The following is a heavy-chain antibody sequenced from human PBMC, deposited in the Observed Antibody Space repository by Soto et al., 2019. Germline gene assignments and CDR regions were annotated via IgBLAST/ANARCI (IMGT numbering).Heavy chain of an antibody. D-gene: IGHD3-10*01. CDR3: ASFFQVQYYMDV. CDR2: FDPEDGET. CDR1: GYTLTELS. J-gene: IGHJ6*03. Sequence: GASVKVSCKVSGYTLTELSMHWVRQAPGKGLEWMGGFDPEDGETIYAQKFQGRVTMTEDTSTDTAYMELSSLRSEDTAVYYCASFFQVQYYMDVWGKGTTVTVAS. V-gene: IGHV1-24*01.